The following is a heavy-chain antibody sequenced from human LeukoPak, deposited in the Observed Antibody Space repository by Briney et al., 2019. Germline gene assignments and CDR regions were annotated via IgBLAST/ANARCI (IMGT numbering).Heavy chain of an antibody. CDR2: ISYDGGNK. D-gene: IGHD2-15*01. Sequence: GGSLRLSCAASGFTFSNYAMHWVRQAPGKELEWVAVISYDGGNKYYADSVKGRFTISRDNSKNTLYLQMNSLRPEDTAVYYCVRTDCTGGSCYPNFDYWGQGTLVTVSS. CDR3: VRTDCTGGSCYPNFDY. J-gene: IGHJ4*02. CDR1: GFTFSNYA. V-gene: IGHV3-30*01.